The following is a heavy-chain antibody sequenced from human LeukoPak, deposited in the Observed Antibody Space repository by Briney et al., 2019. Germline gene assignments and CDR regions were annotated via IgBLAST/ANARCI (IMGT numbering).Heavy chain of an antibody. Sequence: GGSLRLSCAASGFTFSSYAMHWVRQAPGKGLEWVAVISYDGSNKYCADSVKGRFTISRDNSKNTLYLQMNSLRAEDTAVYYCARDSQYYYGSGGDLDYWGQGTLVTVSP. CDR3: ARDSQYYYGSGGDLDY. CDR1: GFTFSSYA. D-gene: IGHD3-10*01. CDR2: ISYDGSNK. J-gene: IGHJ4*02. V-gene: IGHV3-30*04.